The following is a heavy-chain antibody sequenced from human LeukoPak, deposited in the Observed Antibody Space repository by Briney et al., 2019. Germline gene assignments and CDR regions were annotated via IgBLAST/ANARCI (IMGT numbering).Heavy chain of an antibody. CDR2: ISYDGSNK. J-gene: IGHJ6*02. CDR3: ANGRFGSGRYCSSTSCPNYYYGMDV. CDR1: GFTFSSYG. Sequence: GGSLRLSCAASGFTFSSYGMHWVRQAPGKGLEWVAVISYDGSNKYYADSVKGRFTISRDNSKNTLYLQMNSLRAEDTAVYYCANGRFGSGRYCSSTSCPNYYYGMDVWGQGTTVTVSS. D-gene: IGHD2-2*01. V-gene: IGHV3-30*18.